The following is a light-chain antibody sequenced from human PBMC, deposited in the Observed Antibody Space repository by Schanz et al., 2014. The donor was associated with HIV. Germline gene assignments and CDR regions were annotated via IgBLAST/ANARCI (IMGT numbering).Light chain of an antibody. J-gene: IGLJ3*02. CDR1: SSDVGGYNY. CDR2: DVS. CDR3: CSCTNTNTWV. Sequence: QSALTQPASVSGSPGQSVTISCTGTSSDVGGYNYVSWYQQHPGKAPKLMVYDVSNRPSGVSIRFSGSKSGNTASLTISGLQAEDEGDYYCCSCTNTNTWVFGGGTQLTVL. V-gene: IGLV2-14*03.